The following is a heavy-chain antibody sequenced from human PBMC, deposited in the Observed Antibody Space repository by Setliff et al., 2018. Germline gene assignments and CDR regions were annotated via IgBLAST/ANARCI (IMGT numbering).Heavy chain of an antibody. J-gene: IGHJ6*02. CDR3: ARDLLYSGSYFGYYYGMDV. V-gene: IGHV1-2*04. CDR1: GYTFTGYY. Sequence: ASVKVSCKASGYTFTGYYMHWVRQAPGQGLEWMGWTNPNSGGTNYAQKFQGWVTMTRDTSISTAYMELSRLRSDDTAVYYCARDLLYSGSYFGYYYGMDVWGQGTMVTVSS. CDR2: TNPNSGGT. D-gene: IGHD1-26*01.